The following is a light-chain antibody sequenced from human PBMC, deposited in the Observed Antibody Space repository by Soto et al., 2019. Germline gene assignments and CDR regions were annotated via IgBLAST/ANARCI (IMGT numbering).Light chain of an antibody. CDR3: QQYNSGSPT. CDR1: QGISNY. CDR2: AAS. V-gene: IGKV1-27*01. J-gene: IGKJ4*01. Sequence: DIQMTQSPSSLSASVGDRVAIVCRASQGISNYLAWYQQKPGKVPKLLIYAASTLQSGVPSRFSGSGSGTDFTLTIRSLQPGDVANYYCQQYNSGSPTFGGWNKVESK.